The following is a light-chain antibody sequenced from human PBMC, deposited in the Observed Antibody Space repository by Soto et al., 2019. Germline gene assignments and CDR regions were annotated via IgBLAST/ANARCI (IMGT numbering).Light chain of an antibody. CDR1: SSDVGGYNL. Sequence: QSALTQPPSASGSPGQSVTISCTGTSSDVGGYNLVSWYQQHPGKAPKLMIYEVSKRPSGVSNRFSGSKSDNTASLTISGLQAEDEADYYCCSYAGSSTFLYVFGTGTKVTVL. V-gene: IGLV2-23*02. CDR2: EVS. CDR3: CSYAGSSTFLYV. J-gene: IGLJ1*01.